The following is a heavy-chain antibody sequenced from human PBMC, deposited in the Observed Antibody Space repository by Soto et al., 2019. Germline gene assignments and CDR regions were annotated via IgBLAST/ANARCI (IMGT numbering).Heavy chain of an antibody. CDR2: IYYSGST. CDR1: GGSVSSGSYY. CDR3: ARSPLDGYNIPRADH. V-gene: IGHV4-61*01. Sequence: SETLSLTCTVSGGSVSSGSYYWSWIRQPPGKGLEWIGYIYYSGSTNYNPSLKSRVTISVDTSKNQFSLKLSSVTAADTAVYYCARSPLDGYNIPRADHWGQGTLVTVSS. J-gene: IGHJ4*02. D-gene: IGHD5-12*01.